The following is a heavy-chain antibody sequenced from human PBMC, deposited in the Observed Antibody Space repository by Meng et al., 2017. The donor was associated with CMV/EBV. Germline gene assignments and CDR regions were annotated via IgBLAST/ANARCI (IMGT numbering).Heavy chain of an antibody. CDR1: GFTFSSYW. V-gene: IGHV3-7*01. Sequence: GESLKISCAASGFTFSSYWMSWVRQAPGKGLEWVANIKQDGSEKYYVDSVKGRFTISRDNAKNSLYLQMNSLRAEDTAVYYCARDPFQSYYYDSSGSDPDYWGQGTLVTVSS. CDR2: IKQDGSEK. J-gene: IGHJ4*02. D-gene: IGHD3-22*01. CDR3: ARDPFQSYYYDSSGSDPDY.